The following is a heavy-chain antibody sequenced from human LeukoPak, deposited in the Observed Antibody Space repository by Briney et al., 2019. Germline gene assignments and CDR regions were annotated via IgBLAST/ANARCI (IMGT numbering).Heavy chain of an antibody. Sequence: SETLSLTCTVSGASISSYYGSWLRQPPGKGLEWLGYIYYSGSTNYNPSLKSRVTISVDTSKNPFSLKLSSVTAADTAVYYCARAGYCSSTSCYFGYYYYGMDVWGQGTLVTVSS. V-gene: IGHV4-59*01. D-gene: IGHD2-2*01. J-gene: IGHJ6*02. CDR1: GASISSYY. CDR2: IYYSGST. CDR3: ARAGYCSSTSCYFGYYYYGMDV.